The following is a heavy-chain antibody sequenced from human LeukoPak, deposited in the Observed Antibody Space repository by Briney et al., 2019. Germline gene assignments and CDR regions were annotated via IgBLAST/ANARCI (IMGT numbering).Heavy chain of an antibody. J-gene: IGHJ5*02. CDR1: GGSISSGGYY. D-gene: IGHD1-26*01. CDR3: ARQRVGATPGRGNWFDP. CDR2: IYHSGST. Sequence: SETLSLTCTVSGGSISSGGYYWSWIRQPPGKGLEWIGYIYHSGSTYYNPSLKSRVTISVDRSKNQFSLKLSSVTAADTAVYYCARQRVGATPGRGNWFDPWGQGTLVTVSS. V-gene: IGHV4-30-2*01.